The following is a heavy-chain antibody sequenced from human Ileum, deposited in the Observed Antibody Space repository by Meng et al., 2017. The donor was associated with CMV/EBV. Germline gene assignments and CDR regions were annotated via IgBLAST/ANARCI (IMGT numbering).Heavy chain of an antibody. J-gene: IGHJ4*02. CDR1: GFTFRMYL. Sequence: GESLKISCAASGFTFRMYLMSWVRQAPGKGLEWVANIKKDGSEKSYVDSVKGRITISRDNAKNSLYLQMNDLRVEDMAVYYCTRDYFDYWGQGTLVTVSS. CDR2: IKKDGSEK. CDR3: TRDYFDY. V-gene: IGHV3-7*01.